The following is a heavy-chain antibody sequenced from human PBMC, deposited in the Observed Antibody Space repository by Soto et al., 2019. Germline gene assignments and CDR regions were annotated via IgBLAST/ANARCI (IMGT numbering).Heavy chain of an antibody. CDR2: IYYSGST. Sequence: CGPLSLTCTVSGGSISSYYWSWIRQPPGKGLEWIGYIYYSGSTNYNPSLKSRVTISVDTSKNQFSLKLSSVTAADTAVYYCARGLWLYYDDSSRFGLDVRGQGTTVTVS. CDR3: ARGLWLYYDDSSRFGLDV. V-gene: IGHV4-59*01. D-gene: IGHD3-22*01. J-gene: IGHJ6*02. CDR1: GGSISSYY.